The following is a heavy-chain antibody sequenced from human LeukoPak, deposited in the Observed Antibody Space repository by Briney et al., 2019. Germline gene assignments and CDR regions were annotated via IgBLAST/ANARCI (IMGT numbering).Heavy chain of an antibody. D-gene: IGHD3-10*01. V-gene: IGHV3-23*01. CDR1: GFTFSSYA. CDR3: ARDRYYASGSSYGNAFDI. Sequence: GGSLRLSCAASGFTFSSYAMSWVRQAPGKGLEWVSAISGGGGSTYYADSVKGRFTISRDNSKNTLYLQMNSLRAEDTAVYYCARDRYYASGSSYGNAFDIWGQGTMVTVSS. CDR2: ISGGGGST. J-gene: IGHJ3*02.